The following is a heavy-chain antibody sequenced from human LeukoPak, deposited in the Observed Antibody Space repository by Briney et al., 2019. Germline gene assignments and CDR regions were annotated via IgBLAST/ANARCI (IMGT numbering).Heavy chain of an antibody. V-gene: IGHV4-34*01. Sequence: SETLSLTCAVYGGSFSGYYWSWIRQPPGKGLEWIGEINHSGSTNYNPSLKSRVTISVDTSKNQFSLKLSSVTAADTAVYYCASLTGYRGQGTLVTVSS. CDR2: INHSGST. D-gene: IGHD7-27*01. CDR1: GGSFSGYY. J-gene: IGHJ4*02. CDR3: ASLTGY.